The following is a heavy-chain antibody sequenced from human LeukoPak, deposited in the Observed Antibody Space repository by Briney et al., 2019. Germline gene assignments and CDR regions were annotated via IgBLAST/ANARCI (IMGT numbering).Heavy chain of an antibody. CDR2: IRSKANTYAT. CDR3: TRQRLVAAALEDFDY. D-gene: IGHD2-2*01. J-gene: IGHJ4*02. V-gene: IGHV3-73*01. CDR1: GFTFSGSA. Sequence: GGSLRLSCAASGFTFSGSAMHWVRQASGKGLEWVGRIRSKANTYATVYAASVRGRFTISRDDSNNTAYLQMNSLKTEDTAVYYCTRQRLVAAALEDFDYWGQGTLVTVSS.